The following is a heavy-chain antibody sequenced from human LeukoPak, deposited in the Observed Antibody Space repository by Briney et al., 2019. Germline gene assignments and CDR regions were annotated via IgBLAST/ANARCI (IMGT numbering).Heavy chain of an antibody. V-gene: IGHV4-59*01. CDR1: GGSINNYY. J-gene: IGHJ3*02. CDR3: ARWSGYSDAFDI. Sequence: SETLSLTCTASGGSINNYYWSWIRQPPGMGLEWIGYIYYSGSTNYNPFLKSRVTIAVDTSKNRFSLKLNSVTAADTAVYYCARWSGYSDAFDIWGQGTMVTVSS. D-gene: IGHD3-3*01. CDR2: IYYSGST.